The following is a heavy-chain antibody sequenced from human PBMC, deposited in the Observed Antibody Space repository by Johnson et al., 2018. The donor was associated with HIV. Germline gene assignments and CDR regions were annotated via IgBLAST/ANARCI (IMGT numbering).Heavy chain of an antibody. CDR2: IYTGDST. CDR1: GFTVSASS. J-gene: IGHJ3*02. CDR3: ARDQEYSYGYEGTVRAFDI. D-gene: IGHD5-18*01. Sequence: EVQLVESGGGVVQPGRSLRLSCAASGFTVSASSMIWVRQAPGEGLKWVSLIYTGDSTSYADSVKGRFTISTDNSKNTLYLQMNSLRAEDTAVYYCARDQEYSYGYEGTVRAFDIWGQGTMVTVSS. V-gene: IGHV3-66*01.